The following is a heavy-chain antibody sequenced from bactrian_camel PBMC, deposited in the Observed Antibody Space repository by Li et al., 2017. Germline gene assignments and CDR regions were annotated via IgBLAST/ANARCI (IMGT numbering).Heavy chain of an antibody. CDR2: IYTGSGNT. D-gene: IGHD1*01. CDR3: AATNGRVCHYYGKFDY. Sequence: QLVESGGGSVQAGGSLRLSCAASGYTYNRNCMAWFRQAPGKEREGVARIYTGSGNTYYADSVKGRFTISRDNHAKEYTLQMDRLEPDDAGMFYCAATNGRVCHYYGKFDYWGQGTQVTVS. CDR1: GYTYNRNC. J-gene: IGHJ4*01. V-gene: IGHV3S1*01.